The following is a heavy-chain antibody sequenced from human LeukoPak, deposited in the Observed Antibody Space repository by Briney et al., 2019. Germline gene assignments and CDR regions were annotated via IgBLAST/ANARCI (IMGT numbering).Heavy chain of an antibody. V-gene: IGHV3-33*01. J-gene: IGHJ4*02. CDR2: IWYVGSNK. Sequence: GGSLRLSCVASVFAFSSYGMHWVRQARGRGLEWVAVIWYVGSNKYYAVSVKGRFTISRDNSKNTLYLQMSSLRAEDTAVYYCARSPADYYDSSPPVGVDYWGQGTLVTVSS. CDR1: VFAFSSYG. D-gene: IGHD3-22*01. CDR3: ARSPADYYDSSPPVGVDY.